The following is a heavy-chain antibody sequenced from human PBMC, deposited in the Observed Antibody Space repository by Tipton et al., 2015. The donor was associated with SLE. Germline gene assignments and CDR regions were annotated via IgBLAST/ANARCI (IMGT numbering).Heavy chain of an antibody. CDR1: GGSFSTHF. CDR2: FYYGKST. CDR3: ARLISAYDCNFDY. Sequence: TLSLTCGVYGGSFSTHFWVWIRQSPGKGLEWIGSFYYGKSTFYNPSLKSRVTISVDTSTNRLSLQLSSVTAADTALYYCARLISAYDCNFDYWGQGTLVTVSS. J-gene: IGHJ4*02. V-gene: IGHV4-34*01. D-gene: IGHD5-12*01.